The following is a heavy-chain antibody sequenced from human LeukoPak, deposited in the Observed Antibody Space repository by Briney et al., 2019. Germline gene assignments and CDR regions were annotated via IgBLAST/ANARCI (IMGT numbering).Heavy chain of an antibody. Sequence: SETLSLTCAVSGGSISSSNWWSWVRQPPGKGLEWIGEIYHSGSTNYNPSLKSRVTISVDKSKNQFSLELSSVTAADTAVYYCARRGEEMATIPFDYWGQGTLVTVSS. J-gene: IGHJ4*02. CDR3: ARRGEEMATIPFDY. V-gene: IGHV4-4*02. D-gene: IGHD5-24*01. CDR1: GGSISSSNW. CDR2: IYHSGST.